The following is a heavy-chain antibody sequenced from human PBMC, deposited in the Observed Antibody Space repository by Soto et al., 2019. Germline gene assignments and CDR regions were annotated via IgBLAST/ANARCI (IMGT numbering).Heavy chain of an antibody. V-gene: IGHV3-48*02. D-gene: IGHD6-19*01. CDR3: ARDQRDGEYSSGWNYYYYYGMDV. CDR1: GFTFSSYS. CDR2: ISSSSSTI. J-gene: IGHJ6*02. Sequence: PGGSLRLSCAAPGFTFSSYSMNWVRQAPGKGLEWVSYISSSSSTIYYADSVKGRFTISRDNAKNSLYLQMNSLRDEDTAVYYCARDQRDGEYSSGWNYYYYYGMDVWGQGTTVTVSS.